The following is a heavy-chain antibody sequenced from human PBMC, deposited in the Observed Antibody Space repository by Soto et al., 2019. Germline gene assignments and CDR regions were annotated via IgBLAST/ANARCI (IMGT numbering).Heavy chain of an antibody. CDR2: IKSKTDGGTT. Sequence: GGSLRLSCAASGFTFSNAWMSWVRQAPGKGLEWVGRIKSKTDGGTTDYAAPVKGRFTISRDDSKNTLYLQMNSLKTEDTAVYYCTTTRYVDTGMVKSDYIWGSYRPGAFDIWGQGTMVTVSS. CDR3: TTTRYVDTGMVKSDYIWGSYRPGAFDI. CDR1: GFTFSNAW. V-gene: IGHV3-15*01. J-gene: IGHJ3*02. D-gene: IGHD3-16*02.